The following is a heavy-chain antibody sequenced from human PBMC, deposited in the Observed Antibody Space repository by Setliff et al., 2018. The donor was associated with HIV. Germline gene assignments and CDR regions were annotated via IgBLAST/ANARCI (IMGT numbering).Heavy chain of an antibody. CDR3: ARDSGRRNDAFDI. CDR2: IYYSGST. Sequence: SETLSLTCTVSGGSISSGDYYWSWIRQPPGKGLEWIGYIYYSGSTYYNPSLKSRVTVSVDTSKNQFSLKLSSVTAADTAVYYCARDSGRRNDAFDIWGQGTMVTVSS. D-gene: IGHD3-10*01. J-gene: IGHJ3*02. V-gene: IGHV4-30-4*08. CDR1: GGSISSGDYY.